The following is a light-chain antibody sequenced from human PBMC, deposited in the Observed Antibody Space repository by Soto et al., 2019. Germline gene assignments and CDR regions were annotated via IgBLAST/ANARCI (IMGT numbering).Light chain of an antibody. V-gene: IGLV1-44*01. CDR2: LND. CDR1: SSNIGGNA. J-gene: IGLJ2*01. CDR3: ATWDDRLHALV. Sequence: QSALSQPPSASGTPGQRVTISCSGGSSNIGGNAVNWYRQLPGMAPQLLMYLNDQRPSGVPDRFSGSKSGTSVSLAISGLQSDDEADYYCATWDDRLHALVFGGGTKLTVL.